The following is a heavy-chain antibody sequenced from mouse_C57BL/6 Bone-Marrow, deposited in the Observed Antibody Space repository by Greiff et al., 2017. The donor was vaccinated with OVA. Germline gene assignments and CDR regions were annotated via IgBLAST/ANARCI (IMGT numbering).Heavy chain of an antibody. J-gene: IGHJ1*03. D-gene: IGHD2-3*01. CDR2: IYPSDSET. CDR3: ARGDDGYSHWYFDV. Sequence: QVQLQQPGAELVRPGSSVKLSCKASGYTFTSYWMDWVKQRPGPGLEWIGNIYPSDSETHYNQKFKDKATLTVDKSSSTAYMQLSSLTSEDSAVYYCARGDDGYSHWYFDVWGTGTTVTVSS. V-gene: IGHV1-61*01. CDR1: GYTFTSYW.